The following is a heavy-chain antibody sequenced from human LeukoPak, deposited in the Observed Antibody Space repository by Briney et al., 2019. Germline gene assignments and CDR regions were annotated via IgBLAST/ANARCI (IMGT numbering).Heavy chain of an antibody. V-gene: IGHV7-4-1*02. CDR1: GYTFTSYA. D-gene: IGHD2-2*01. CDR3: ARLGYCSSTSCPRGRWFDP. J-gene: IGHJ5*02. CDR2: INTNTGNP. Sequence: ASVKVSCKASGYTFTSYAMNWVRQAPGQGLEWMGWINTNTGNPTYAQGFTGRFVFSLDTSVSTAYLQISSLKAVDTAVYYCARLGYCSSTSCPRGRWFDPWGQGTLVTVSS.